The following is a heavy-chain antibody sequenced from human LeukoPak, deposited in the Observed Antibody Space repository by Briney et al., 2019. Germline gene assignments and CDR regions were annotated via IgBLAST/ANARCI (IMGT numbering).Heavy chain of an antibody. Sequence: PSETLSLTCAVYGGSFSGYYWSWIRQPPGKGLEWIGEINHSGSTNYNPSLKSRVTISVDTSKNEFSLKLSSVTAADTAVYYCARRPVTGPNWFDPWGQGTLVTVSS. D-gene: IGHD2-21*02. V-gene: IGHV4-34*01. J-gene: IGHJ5*02. CDR3: ARRPVTGPNWFDP. CDR2: INHSGST. CDR1: GGSFSGYY.